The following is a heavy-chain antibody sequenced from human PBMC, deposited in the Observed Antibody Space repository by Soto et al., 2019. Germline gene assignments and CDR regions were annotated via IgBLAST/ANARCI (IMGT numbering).Heavy chain of an antibody. J-gene: IGHJ6*02. CDR2: IIPIFGTA. CDR3: ARVAYYCSGYYYYYGMDV. D-gene: IGHD3-10*01. CDR1: GGTFSSYA. Sequence: QVQLVQSGAEVKKPGSSVKVSCKASGGTFSSYAISWVRQAPGQGLEWMGGIIPIFGTANYAQKFQGRVTINADESTSTAYMELSSLRSEDTAVYYCARVAYYCSGYYYYYGMDVWGQGTTVTVSS. V-gene: IGHV1-69*12.